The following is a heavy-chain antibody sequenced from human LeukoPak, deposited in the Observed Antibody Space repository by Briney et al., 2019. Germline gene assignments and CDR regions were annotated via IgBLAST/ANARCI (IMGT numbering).Heavy chain of an antibody. J-gene: IGHJ5*02. CDR2: IYHSGST. Sequence: PSETLSLTCTVSGYSISSGYYWGWIRQPPGKGLEWIGSIYHSGSTYYNPSLKSRVTISVDTSKNQFSLKLSSVTAADTAVYYCARELRYCSGGSCYRVNWFDPWGQGTLVTVSS. CDR3: ARELRYCSGGSCYRVNWFDP. D-gene: IGHD2-15*01. CDR1: GYSISSGYY. V-gene: IGHV4-38-2*02.